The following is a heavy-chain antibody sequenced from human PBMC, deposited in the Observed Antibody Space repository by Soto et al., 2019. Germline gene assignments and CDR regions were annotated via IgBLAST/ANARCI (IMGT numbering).Heavy chain of an antibody. Sequence: QITLKESGPTLVKPTQTLTLTCTLSGFSLSTSGVGVGWIRQPPGKALEWRALIYWDDDKRYSPSLKSRLTITKDNSKNQVGLTMTNMDPVDTATYYCAHRRSYCSGGSCYSGFDYWGQGTLVTVSS. J-gene: IGHJ4*02. V-gene: IGHV2-5*02. D-gene: IGHD2-15*01. CDR3: AHRRSYCSGGSCYSGFDY. CDR1: GFSLSTSGVG. CDR2: IYWDDDK.